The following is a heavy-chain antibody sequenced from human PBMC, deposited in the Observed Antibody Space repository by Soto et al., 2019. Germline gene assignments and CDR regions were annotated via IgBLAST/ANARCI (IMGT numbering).Heavy chain of an antibody. CDR3: YGSGSSNTYYYYGMDV. CDR1: GGSISSSSYY. D-gene: IGHD3-10*01. V-gene: IGHV4-39*01. J-gene: IGHJ6*02. CDR2: IYYSGST. Sequence: SETLSLTCTVSGGSISSSSYYWGWIRQPPGKGLEWIGSIYYSGSTYYNPSLKSRVTISVDTSKNQFSLKLSSVTAADTAVYYSYGSGSSNTYYYYGMDVWGQGTTVTVSS.